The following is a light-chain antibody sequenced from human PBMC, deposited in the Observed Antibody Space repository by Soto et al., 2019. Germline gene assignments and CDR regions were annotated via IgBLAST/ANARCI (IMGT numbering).Light chain of an antibody. Sequence: QTVVTQPPSVSGAPGQRVTISCTGSSSNIGAGSDVHWYQQFPGTAPKLLIYDNNNRPSGVPDRFSGSKSGTSASLAITGLQAEDEADYYCQSYDGSLKLFGGGTKVTVL. V-gene: IGLV1-40*01. CDR1: SSNIGAGSD. CDR2: DNN. CDR3: QSYDGSLKL. J-gene: IGLJ2*01.